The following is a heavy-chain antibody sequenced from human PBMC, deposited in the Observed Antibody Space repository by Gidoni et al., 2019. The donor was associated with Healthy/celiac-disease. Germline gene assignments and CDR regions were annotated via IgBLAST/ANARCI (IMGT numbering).Heavy chain of an antibody. Sequence: QVQLVQSGAEVKKPGASVKVSCKASGYTFTSYAMHWVRPAPGQSLAWMGWINAGNGNTKYSQKFQGRVTITRDTSASTAYMGLSSLRSEDTAVYYCAREPNWEELYYYYGMDVWGQGTTVTVSS. D-gene: IGHD7-27*01. V-gene: IGHV1-3*01. CDR2: INAGNGNT. J-gene: IGHJ6*02. CDR1: GYTFTSYA. CDR3: AREPNWEELYYYYGMDV.